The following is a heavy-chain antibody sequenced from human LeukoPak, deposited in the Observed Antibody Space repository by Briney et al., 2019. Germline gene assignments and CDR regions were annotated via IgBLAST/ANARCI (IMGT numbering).Heavy chain of an antibody. J-gene: IGHJ3*02. CDR3: ARDNDAGDAFDT. CDR2: ISSSSSYI. CDR1: GFTFSSYS. V-gene: IGHV3-21*01. Sequence: GGSLRLSCAASGFTFSSYSMNWVRQAPGKGLEWVSSISSSSSYIYYADSVKGRFTISRDNAKNSLYLQMNSLRAEDTAVYYCARDNDAGDAFDTWGQGTMVTVSS. D-gene: IGHD1-1*01.